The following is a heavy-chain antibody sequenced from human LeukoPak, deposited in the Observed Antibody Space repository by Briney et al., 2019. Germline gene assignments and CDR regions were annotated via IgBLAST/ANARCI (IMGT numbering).Heavy chain of an antibody. D-gene: IGHD6-13*01. V-gene: IGHV3-30*04. J-gene: IGHJ5*02. CDR2: ISYDGSNK. CDR3: AREAQLVLNWFDP. Sequence: QPGRSLRLSCAASGFTFSSYAMHWVRKAPGKGLEWVAVISYDGSNKYYADSVKGRFTISRDNSKNTLYLQMNSLRAEDTAVYYCAREAQLVLNWFDPWGQGTLVTVSS. CDR1: GFTFSSYA.